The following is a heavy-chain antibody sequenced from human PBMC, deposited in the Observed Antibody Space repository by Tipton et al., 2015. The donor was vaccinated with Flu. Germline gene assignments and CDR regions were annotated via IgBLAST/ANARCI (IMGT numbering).Heavy chain of an antibody. J-gene: IGHJ6*02. V-gene: IGHV3-53*01. Sequence: QLMQSGGGLIQPGGSLRLSCAASGFTVTSSYMSWVRQAPGKGLEWVSVIYGGGTTDYADSVKGRFTISRDKSKNALYLQMSSLRAEDTAVYYCARGPQVPVWPYYYGMDVWGQGP. CDR2: IYGGGTT. CDR3: ARGPQVPVWPYYYGMDV. CDR1: GFTVTSSY. D-gene: IGHD2-2*01.